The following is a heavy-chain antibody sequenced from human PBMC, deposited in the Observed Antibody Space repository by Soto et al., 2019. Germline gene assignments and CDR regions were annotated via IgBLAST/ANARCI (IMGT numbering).Heavy chain of an antibody. CDR2: IRPGGDST. CDR3: TTHEEGAPWAGGFDS. CDR1: GFTFSSYA. J-gene: IGHJ5*01. Sequence: GGSLRLSCAASGFTFSSYAMSWVRQAPGKGLEWVASIRPGGDSTYYADSVKGRFAVSRDNSNVTLYLQMDSLRVEDTAIYYCTTHEEGAPWAGGFDSWGQGTLVTVSS. D-gene: IGHD1-26*01. V-gene: IGHV3-23*01.